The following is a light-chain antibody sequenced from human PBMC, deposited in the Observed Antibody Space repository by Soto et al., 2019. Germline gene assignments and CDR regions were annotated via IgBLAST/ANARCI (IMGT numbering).Light chain of an antibody. Sequence: EVVMTQSPATLSVSPGERVTLSCRASQSINAHLAWYQQKPGQAPRLLIHGASTRATGIPARFSGSGFGTVFILTISSLQSEEFAVYYCQQYNTWLWTFGQGTKVEIQ. J-gene: IGKJ1*01. CDR3: QQYNTWLWT. V-gene: IGKV3-15*01. CDR2: GAS. CDR1: QSINAH.